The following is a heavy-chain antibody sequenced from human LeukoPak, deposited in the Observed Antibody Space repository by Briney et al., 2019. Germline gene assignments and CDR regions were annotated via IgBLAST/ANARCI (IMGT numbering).Heavy chain of an antibody. CDR2: INPNSGGT. D-gene: IGHD2-2*01. CDR3: ARAPYCSSTSCYVLDDAFDI. CDR1: GYTFTGYY. J-gene: IGHJ3*02. V-gene: IGHV1-2*02. Sequence: ASVKVSCKASGYTFTGYYMHWVRQAPGRGLEWMGWINPNSGGTNYAQKFQGRVTMTRDTSISTAYMELSRLRSDDTAVYYCARAPYCSSTSCYVLDDAFDIWGQGTMVTVSS.